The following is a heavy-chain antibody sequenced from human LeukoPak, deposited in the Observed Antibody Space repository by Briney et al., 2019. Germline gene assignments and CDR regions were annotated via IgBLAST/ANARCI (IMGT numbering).Heavy chain of an antibody. CDR1: GGSISSYY. V-gene: IGHV4-59*01. CDR2: IYYSGST. CDR3: ARVYGSGYDFRGAFDI. J-gene: IGHJ3*02. Sequence: SETLSLTCTVSGGSISSYYWSWIRQPPGKGLEWIGYIYYSGSTNYNPSLKSRVTISVDTSKNQFSLKLSSVTAADTAVYYCARVYGSGYDFRGAFDIWGQGTMVTVSS. D-gene: IGHD5-12*01.